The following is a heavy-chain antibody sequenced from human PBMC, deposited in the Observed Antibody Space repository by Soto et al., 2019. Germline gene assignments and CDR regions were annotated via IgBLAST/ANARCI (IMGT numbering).Heavy chain of an antibody. D-gene: IGHD3-22*01. J-gene: IGHJ4*02. CDR1: GGSISSRSYY. CDR2: IYYDGST. Sequence: QLQLQESGPALVKPSETLSLTCSVSGGSISSRSYYWGWIRQPPGKGLEWIGSIYYDGSTDYNPSLKSRVTIFVDTSKKQFSLKLSSVTAADTAVYYCATHGLISGSVLEFDYWGQGTLVTVSS. V-gene: IGHV4-39*01. CDR3: ATHGLISGSVLEFDY.